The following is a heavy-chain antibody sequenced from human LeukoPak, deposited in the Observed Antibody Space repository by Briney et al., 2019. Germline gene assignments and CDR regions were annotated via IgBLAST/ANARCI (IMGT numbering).Heavy chain of an antibody. CDR2: INSDGSST. D-gene: IGHD7-27*01. CDR1: GFTFDDYG. V-gene: IGHV3-74*01. CDR3: AKEHGEFDL. Sequence: PGGSLRLSCAASGFTFDDYGMSWVRQAPGKGLVWVSRINSDGSSTSYADSVKGRFTISRDNAKNTLYLQMNSLRAEDTAVYYCAKEHGEFDLWGRGTLVTVSS. J-gene: IGHJ2*01.